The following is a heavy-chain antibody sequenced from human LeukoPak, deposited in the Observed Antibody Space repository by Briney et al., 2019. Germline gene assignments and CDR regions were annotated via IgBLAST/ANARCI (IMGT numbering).Heavy chain of an antibody. V-gene: IGHV3-21*01. CDR3: ARVAYSSTWYIDY. Sequence: PGGSLRLSCAASGFTFSSYSMNWVRQAPGKGLVWVSSISSSSSYIYYADSVKGRFTISRDNAKNSLYLQMNSLRAEDTAVYYCARVAYSSTWYIDYWGQGTLVTVSS. D-gene: IGHD6-13*01. CDR1: GFTFSSYS. J-gene: IGHJ4*02. CDR2: ISSSSSYI.